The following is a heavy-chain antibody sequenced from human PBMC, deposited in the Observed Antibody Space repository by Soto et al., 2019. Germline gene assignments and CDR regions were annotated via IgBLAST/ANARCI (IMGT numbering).Heavy chain of an antibody. J-gene: IGHJ4*02. Sequence: KTSETLSLTCAVSGYSISNGYHLGWILQPPWKGLAWLGRVNHRGSTYYNPSHKSRLTISVDKSNDQCTMKLSLVSDSDTAVYYCASQIEYDDSGWGANRRFIAYWGQGTLVTVSS. CDR2: VNHRGST. CDR3: ASQIEYDDSGWGANRRFIAY. D-gene: IGHD3-16*01. CDR1: GYSISNGYH. V-gene: IGHV4-38-2*01.